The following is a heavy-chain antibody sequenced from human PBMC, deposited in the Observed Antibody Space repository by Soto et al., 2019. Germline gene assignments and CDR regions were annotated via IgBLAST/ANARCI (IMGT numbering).Heavy chain of an antibody. J-gene: IGHJ6*02. CDR2: IIPIFGTA. V-gene: IGHV1-69*06. D-gene: IGHD3-3*01. CDR3: ARERKAPGGRFLEWLSSYYYGMDV. CDR1: GGTFSSYA. Sequence: QVQLVQSGAEVKKPGSSVKVSCKASGGTFSSYAISWVRQAPGQGLEWMGGIIPIFGTANYAQKFQGRGTITGDKSTSTAYMALSSLRSEDTAVYYCARERKAPGGRFLEWLSSYYYGMDVWGQGTTVTVSS.